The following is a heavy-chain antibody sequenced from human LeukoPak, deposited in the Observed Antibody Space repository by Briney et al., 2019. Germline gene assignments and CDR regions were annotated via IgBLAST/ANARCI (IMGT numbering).Heavy chain of an antibody. CDR1: GFTFSDYS. V-gene: IGHV3-30*03. Sequence: PGRSLRLSCAASGFTFSDYSMHWVRQAPGKGLEWVAVISYDGSTKYYADSVKGRFTISRDNSKNTLYLQMNSLRVEDTAVYYCAAESGLDYWGQGTLVTVSS. CDR2: ISYDGSTK. J-gene: IGHJ4*02. CDR3: AAESGLDY. D-gene: IGHD3-10*01.